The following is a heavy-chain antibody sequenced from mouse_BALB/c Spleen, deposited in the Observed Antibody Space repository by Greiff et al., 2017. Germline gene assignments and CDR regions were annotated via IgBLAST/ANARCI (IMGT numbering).Heavy chain of an antibody. V-gene: IGHV1S22*01. D-gene: IGHD2-13*01. CDR2: IYPGSCST. CDR1: GYTFTSYW. Sequence: LQQPGSELVRPGASVKLSRKASGYTFTSYWMHWVKQRHGQGLEWIGNIYPGSCSTNYDEKFKSKGTLTVDTSSSTAYMHLSSLTSEDSAVYYCTRGEDAMDYWGQGTSVTVSS. CDR3: TRGEDAMDY. J-gene: IGHJ4*01.